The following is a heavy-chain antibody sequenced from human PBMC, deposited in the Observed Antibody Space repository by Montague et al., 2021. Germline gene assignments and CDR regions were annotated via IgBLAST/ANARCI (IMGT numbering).Heavy chain of an antibody. V-gene: IGHV4-59*01. Sequence: SETLSLTCTVSGDSINGWYWSWIRQPPGKGLEWIGSVFYSGTTNYNPSLKSRVTMSVDTSKNQVSLKVNSVTAADTAVYYCARQGFYECGGFFFWGLGTTVTVSS. D-gene: IGHD2-21*01. J-gene: IGHJ6*02. CDR2: VFYSGTT. CDR3: ARQGFYECGGFFF. CDR1: GDSINGWY.